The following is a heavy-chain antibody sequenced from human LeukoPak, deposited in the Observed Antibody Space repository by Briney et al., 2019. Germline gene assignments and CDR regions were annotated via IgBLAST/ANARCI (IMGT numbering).Heavy chain of an antibody. CDR3: ARHYGP. CDR1: GGSFSGYY. J-gene: IGHJ5*02. D-gene: IGHD3-16*01. CDR2: IYDSGST. V-gene: IGHV4-34*01. Sequence: SETLSHTCAVYGGSFSGYYWSWIRQPPGKGLEWIGSIYDSGSTYYNPSLKSRVTISVDTSKNQFSLKLNSVTAADTAVYYCARHYGPWGQGTLVTVSS.